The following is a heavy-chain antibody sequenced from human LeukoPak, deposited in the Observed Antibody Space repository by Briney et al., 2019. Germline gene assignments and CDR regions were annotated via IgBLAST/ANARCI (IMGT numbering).Heavy chain of an antibody. CDR3: ARDVAHIAATNY. J-gene: IGHJ4*02. D-gene: IGHD6-13*01. V-gene: IGHV3-21*01. Sequence: PGRSLRLSCAASGFTFSSYGMHWVRQAPGKGLEWVSSISSSSSYIYYADSVKGRFTISRDNAKNSLYLQMNSLRAEDTAVYYCARDVAHIAATNYWGQGTLVTVSS. CDR1: GFTFSSYG. CDR2: ISSSSSYI.